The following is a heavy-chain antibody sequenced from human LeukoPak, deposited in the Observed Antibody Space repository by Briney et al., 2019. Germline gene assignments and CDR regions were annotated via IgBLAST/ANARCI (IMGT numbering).Heavy chain of an antibody. V-gene: IGHV3-11*06. Sequence: PGGSLRLSCAASGFTFSDYYMSWIRQAPGKGLEWVSYISSSSSYTNYADSVKGRFTISRDNAKNSPYLQMNSLRAEDTAVYYCARPIAAAGYTLDYWGQGTLVTVSS. D-gene: IGHD6-13*01. CDR2: ISSSSSYT. CDR3: ARPIAAAGYTLDY. J-gene: IGHJ4*02. CDR1: GFTFSDYY.